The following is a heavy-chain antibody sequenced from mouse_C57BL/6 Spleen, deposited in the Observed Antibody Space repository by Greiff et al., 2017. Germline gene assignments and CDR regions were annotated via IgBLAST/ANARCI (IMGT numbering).Heavy chain of an antibody. CDR3: ARSSDSNYVGY. J-gene: IGHJ2*01. Sequence: QVQLQQPGAELVRPGSSVKLSCKASGYTFTSYWMHWVKQRPIQGLEWIGNIDPSDSETHYNQKFKDKATLTVDKSSSTAYMQLSSLTTEYSAVYYCARSSDSNYVGYWGQGTTLTVSS. D-gene: IGHD2-5*01. CDR2: IDPSDSET. V-gene: IGHV1-52*01. CDR1: GYTFTSYW.